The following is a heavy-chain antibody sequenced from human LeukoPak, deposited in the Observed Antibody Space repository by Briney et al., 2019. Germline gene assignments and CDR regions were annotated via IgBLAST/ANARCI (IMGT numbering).Heavy chain of an antibody. D-gene: IGHD1-26*01. CDR2: IYSGGTT. V-gene: IGHV3-66*02. J-gene: IGHJ4*02. CDR1: GFTVGSNY. CDR3: ARDFDSGNYYSLGY. Sequence: GGSLRLSCAASGFTVGSNYMSWVRQAPGKGLEWVSVIYSGGTTYYADSVKGRFTISRDSSKNTVYLQMNSLRPEDTAVYYCARDFDSGNYYSLGYWGQGTLVTVSS.